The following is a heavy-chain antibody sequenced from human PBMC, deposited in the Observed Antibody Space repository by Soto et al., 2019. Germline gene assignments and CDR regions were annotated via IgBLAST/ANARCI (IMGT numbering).Heavy chain of an antibody. CDR2: IYPGDSDT. V-gene: IGHV5-51*01. D-gene: IGHD1-26*01. CDR3: ARLGGSYSYFYRGMDV. Sequence: GASLKLSCKRSGYIFTNSWIGWVRQIPGKGLEWMGIIYPGDSDTRYSPSFQGHVTISVDKSISTAYLQWNSLKASDTAMYYCARLGGSYSYFYRGMDVWGQGTTVTVSS. J-gene: IGHJ6*02. CDR1: GYIFTNSW.